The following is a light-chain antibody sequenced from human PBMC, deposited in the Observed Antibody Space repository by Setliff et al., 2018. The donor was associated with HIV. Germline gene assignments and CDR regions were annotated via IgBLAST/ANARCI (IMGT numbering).Light chain of an antibody. Sequence: QSALAQPPSASGSPGQSVTISCTGTSSDVGAYNYVSWYQQHPGKAPKLMIYEVNKRPSGVPDRFSGSKSGNTASLTVSGLQAEDEADYYCTSYAGSNNFVVFGG. CDR2: EVN. V-gene: IGLV2-8*01. CDR1: SSDVGAYNY. CDR3: TSYAGSNNFVV. J-gene: IGLJ2*01.